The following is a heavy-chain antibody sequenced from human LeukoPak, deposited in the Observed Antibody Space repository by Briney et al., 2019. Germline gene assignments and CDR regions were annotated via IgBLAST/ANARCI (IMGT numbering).Heavy chain of an antibody. CDR1: GGSFSGYY. CDR3: ARVSGGRYSGYNMDY. J-gene: IGHJ4*02. Sequence: SSETLSLTCAVYGGSFSGYYWSWIRQPPGKGLEWIGEINHSGSTNYNPSLKSRVTISVDTSKNQFSLKLSSVTAADTAVYYCARVSGGRYSGYNMDYWGQGTLVTVSS. V-gene: IGHV4-34*01. D-gene: IGHD5-12*01. CDR2: INHSGST.